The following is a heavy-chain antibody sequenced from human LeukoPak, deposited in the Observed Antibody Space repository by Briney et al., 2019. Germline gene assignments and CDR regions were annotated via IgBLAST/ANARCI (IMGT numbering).Heavy chain of an antibody. J-gene: IGHJ4*02. CDR2: ISGSGDST. CDR3: AKGRLQEGTVFRGVITPVDY. CDR1: GFTFSSYA. V-gene: IGHV3-23*01. D-gene: IGHD3-10*01. Sequence: GGSLRLSCAASGFTFSSYAMSWVRQAPGKGLEWVSVISGSGDSTYYADSVKGRVTISRDNFKNTLYLQINSLRAEDTALYYCAKGRLQEGTVFRGVITPVDYWGQGTLVTVTS.